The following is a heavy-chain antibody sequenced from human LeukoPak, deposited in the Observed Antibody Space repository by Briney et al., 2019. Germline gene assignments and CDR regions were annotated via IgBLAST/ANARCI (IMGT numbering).Heavy chain of an antibody. Sequence: SETLSLTCTVSGGSISSYCWSWIRQPAGKGLEWIGHIYTSGSTNYNSSLKSRVTMSVDTSKNQFSLKLSSLTAADTAVYYCARTRESYNWLDPWGQETLVTVSS. J-gene: IGHJ5*02. CDR2: IYTSGST. CDR3: ARTRESYNWLDP. D-gene: IGHD3-10*01. V-gene: IGHV4-4*07. CDR1: GGSISSYC.